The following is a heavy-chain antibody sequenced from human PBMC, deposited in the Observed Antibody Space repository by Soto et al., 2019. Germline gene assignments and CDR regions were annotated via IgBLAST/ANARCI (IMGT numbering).Heavy chain of an antibody. CDR2: ISYSGST. Sequence: QLHLQESGPGLVKPSETLSLTCTVSGVSISSSSYYWVWIRQPPGKGLEWIGTISYSGSTYYRPSLKRHITIAVDTSKNQFSLNLSSVTAADTAVYYCARSTTLRPTFDYWGQGTLVTVSS. D-gene: IGHD1-1*01. J-gene: IGHJ4*02. CDR3: ARSTTLRPTFDY. CDR1: GVSISSSSYY. V-gene: IGHV4-39*01.